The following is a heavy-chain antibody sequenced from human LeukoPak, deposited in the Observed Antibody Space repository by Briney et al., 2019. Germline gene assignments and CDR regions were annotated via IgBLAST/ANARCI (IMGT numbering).Heavy chain of an antibody. CDR3: ARHNPSLYDIFDYFDY. V-gene: IGHV4-34*01. CDR2: IDHSGST. Sequence: SETLSLTRAVYGGSFSGYYWSWIRQPPGKGLEWIGEIDHSGSTNYNPSLKSRVTISVDTSKSQFSLKLSSVTAADTAVYYCARHNPSLYDIFDYFDYWGQGTLVTVSS. D-gene: IGHD3-9*01. CDR1: GGSFSGYY. J-gene: IGHJ4*02.